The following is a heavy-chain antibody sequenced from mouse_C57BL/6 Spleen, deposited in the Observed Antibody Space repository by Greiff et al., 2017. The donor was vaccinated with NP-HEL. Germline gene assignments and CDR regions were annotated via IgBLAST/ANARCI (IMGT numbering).Heavy chain of an antibody. Sequence: EVKVVESGGGLVKPGGSLKLSCAASGFTFSSYTMSWVRQTPEKRLEWVATISGGGGNTYYPDSVKGRFTISRDNAKNTLYLQMSSLRSEDTALYYCARHYYGSSLCVWGTGTTVTVSS. D-gene: IGHD1-1*01. CDR1: GFTFSSYT. CDR3: ARHYYGSSLCV. CDR2: ISGGGGNT. J-gene: IGHJ1*03. V-gene: IGHV5-9*01.